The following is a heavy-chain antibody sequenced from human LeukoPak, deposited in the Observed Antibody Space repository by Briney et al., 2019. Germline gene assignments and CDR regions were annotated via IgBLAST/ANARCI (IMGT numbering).Heavy chain of an antibody. V-gene: IGHV4-39*01. Sequence: PSETLSLTCSVPGGSISSSSYYWGWIRQPPGKKLEWIGNIYYSGSTYYNPSLKSRVTISVDTSKNQFSLKLSSVAAADTAVYYCARPQRHSMYALDYWGQGTLVTVSS. D-gene: IGHD5/OR15-5a*01. J-gene: IGHJ4*02. CDR2: IYYSGST. CDR1: GGSISSSSYY. CDR3: ARPQRHSMYALDY.